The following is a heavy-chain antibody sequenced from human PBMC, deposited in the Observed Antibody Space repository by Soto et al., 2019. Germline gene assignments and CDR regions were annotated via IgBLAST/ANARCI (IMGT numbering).Heavy chain of an antibody. V-gene: IGHV3-9*01. D-gene: IGHD1-26*01. CDR1: GFTFDDYA. CDR3: AKDSGSYVDY. Sequence: EVPLVESGGGLVQPGRSLRLSCAASGFTFDDYAMHWVRQAPGKGLEWVSGISWNSGSIGYADSVKGRFTISRDNAKNSLYLQMNSLRAEDTALYYCAKDSGSYVDYWGQGTLVTVSS. J-gene: IGHJ4*02. CDR2: ISWNSGSI.